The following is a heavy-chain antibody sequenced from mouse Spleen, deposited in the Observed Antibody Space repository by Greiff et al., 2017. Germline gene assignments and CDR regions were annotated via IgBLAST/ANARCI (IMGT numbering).Heavy chain of an antibody. D-gene: IGHD1-2*01. J-gene: IGHJ2*01. Sequence: VQLQQSGPELVKPGASVKISCKASGYAFSSSWMNWVKQRPGKGLEWIGRIYPGDGDTNYNGKFKGKATLTADKSSSTAYMQLSSLTSEDSAVYCCARAHYYVYDIDYWGQGTTLTVSS. CDR3: ARAHYYVYDIDY. CDR2: IYPGDGDT. CDR1: GYAFSSSW. V-gene: IGHV1-82*01.